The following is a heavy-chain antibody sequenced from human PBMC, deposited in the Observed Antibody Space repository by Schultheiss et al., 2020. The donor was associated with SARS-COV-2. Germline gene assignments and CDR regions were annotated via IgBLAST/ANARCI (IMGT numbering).Heavy chain of an antibody. CDR3: ARGRQRDAFDI. Sequence: GGSLRLSCAASGFTFSSYGMHWVRQAPGKGLVWVSRINSDGSSTSYADSVKGRFTISRDNAKNSLYLQMNSLRAEDTAVYYCARGRQRDAFDIWGQGTMVTVSS. D-gene: IGHD5-24*01. CDR2: INSDGSST. V-gene: IGHV3-74*01. J-gene: IGHJ3*02. CDR1: GFTFSSYG.